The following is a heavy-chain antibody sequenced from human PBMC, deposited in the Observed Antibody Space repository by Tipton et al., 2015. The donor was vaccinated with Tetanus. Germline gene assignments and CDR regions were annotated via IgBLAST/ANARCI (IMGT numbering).Heavy chain of an antibody. D-gene: IGHD3-3*01. CDR3: ARDQGITIFGVVTHYGMDV. J-gene: IGHJ6*02. V-gene: IGHV4-59*01. Sequence: TLSLTCTVSGGSISSYYWSWIRQPPGKGLEWIGYIYYSGSTNYNPSLKSRVTISVDTSKNQFSLKLSSVTAADTAVYYCARDQGITIFGVVTHYGMDVWGQGTTVTVSS. CDR1: GGSISSYY. CDR2: IYYSGST.